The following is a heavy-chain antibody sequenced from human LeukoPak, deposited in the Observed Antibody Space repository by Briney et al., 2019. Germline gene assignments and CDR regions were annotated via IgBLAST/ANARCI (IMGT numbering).Heavy chain of an antibody. CDR2: ISAYNGNT. CDR1: GYTFTSYG. V-gene: IGHV1-18*01. Sequence: GASVKVSCKASGYTFTSYGISWVRQAPGQGLEWMGWISAYNGNTNYAQKLQGRVTMTTDTSTSTAYMELRSLRSDDTAVYYCARAFYDSSGYYPLLLLQDTYYNYYGMDVWGQGTTVTVSS. J-gene: IGHJ6*02. D-gene: IGHD3-22*01. CDR3: ARAFYDSSGYYPLLLLQDTYYNYYGMDV.